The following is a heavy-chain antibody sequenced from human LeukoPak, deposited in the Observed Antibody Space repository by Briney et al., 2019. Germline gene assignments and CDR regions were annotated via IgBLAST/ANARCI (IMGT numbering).Heavy chain of an antibody. V-gene: IGHV1-2*02. J-gene: IGHJ5*02. D-gene: IGHD3-22*01. CDR3: ARSWGTAYYYDSSGLPNWFDP. CDR1: GYTFTGYY. CDR2: INPNSGGT. Sequence: ASVKVSCTASGYTFTGYYMHWVRQAPGQGLEWMGWINPNSGGTNYAQKFQGRVTMTRDTSISTAYMELSRLRSDDTAVYYCARSWGTAYYYDSSGLPNWFDPWGQGTLVTVSS.